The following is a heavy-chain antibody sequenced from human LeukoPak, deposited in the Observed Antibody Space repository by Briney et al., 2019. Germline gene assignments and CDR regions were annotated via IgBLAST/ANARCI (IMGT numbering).Heavy chain of an antibody. V-gene: IGHV1-46*01. D-gene: IGHD2-8*01. CDR1: GYTFTSYY. Sequence: ASVTVSCKASGYTFTSYYMHWVRQAPGQGLEWMGIINPSGGSTSYAQKFQGRVTMTRDMSTSTVYMELSSLRSEDTAVYYCARGYCTNGVCYTTENWFDPWGQGTLVTVSS. CDR2: INPSGGST. CDR3: ARGYCTNGVCYTTENWFDP. J-gene: IGHJ5*02.